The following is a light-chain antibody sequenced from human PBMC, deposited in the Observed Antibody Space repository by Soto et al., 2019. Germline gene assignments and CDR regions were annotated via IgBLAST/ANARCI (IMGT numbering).Light chain of an antibody. CDR3: CSYTGSYSYV. CDR2: DVT. J-gene: IGLJ1*01. V-gene: IGLV2-11*01. Sequence: QSVLTQPHSVSGSPGQSVTISCTGTSSYVGGYSYVSWYQQHPGKAPELIIYDVTERPSGVPDRFSGSKSGNTASLTISGLQAEDEADYYCCSYTGSYSYVFGIGTKVT. CDR1: SSYVGGYSY.